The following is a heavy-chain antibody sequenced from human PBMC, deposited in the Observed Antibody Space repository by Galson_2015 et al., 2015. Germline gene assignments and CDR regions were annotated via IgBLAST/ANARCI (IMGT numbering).Heavy chain of an antibody. Sequence: SLSLSCAASGFTFSSYGMHWVRQAPGKGLEWVAVIWYDGSNKYYADSVKGRFTISRDNSKNTLYLQMNSLRAEDTAVYYCARDKFGVPNGGLDYWGQGTLVTVSS. CDR2: IWYDGSNK. D-gene: IGHD2-2*01. V-gene: IGHV3-33*01. J-gene: IGHJ4*02. CDR3: ARDKFGVPNGGLDY. CDR1: GFTFSSYG.